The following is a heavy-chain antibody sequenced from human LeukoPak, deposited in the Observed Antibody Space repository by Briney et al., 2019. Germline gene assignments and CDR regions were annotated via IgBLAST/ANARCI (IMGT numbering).Heavy chain of an antibody. J-gene: IGHJ3*02. CDR3: AKDPMGIGPAFDI. Sequence: GGYLSFTCAASGFTFNSHALGWVGQAPGHGLEGVSTISGSGGDTSYAGSVKGRFTISRDNSKNTLYLQMNSLRADDTAVYYCAKDPMGIGPAFDIWGQGTMVTVSS. D-gene: IGHD7-27*01. CDR1: GFTFNSHA. CDR2: ISGSGGDT. V-gene: IGHV3-23*01.